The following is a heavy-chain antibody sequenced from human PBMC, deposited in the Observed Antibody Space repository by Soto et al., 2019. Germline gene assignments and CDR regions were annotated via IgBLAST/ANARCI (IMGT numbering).Heavy chain of an antibody. D-gene: IGHD6-13*01. CDR3: ARDGLAAAAPDYFDY. Sequence: GGSLRLSCAASGFTFSSYSMNWVRQAPGKGLEWVSSISSSSSYIYYADSVKGRFTISRDNAKNSLYLQMNSLRAEDTAVYYCARDGLAAAAPDYFDYWGQGTLVTVSS. J-gene: IGHJ4*02. V-gene: IGHV3-21*01. CDR1: GFTFSSYS. CDR2: ISSSSSYI.